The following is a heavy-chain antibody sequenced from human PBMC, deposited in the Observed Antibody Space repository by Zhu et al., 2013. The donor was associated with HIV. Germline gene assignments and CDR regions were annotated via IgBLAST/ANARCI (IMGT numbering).Heavy chain of an antibody. CDR2: IIPILGIA. Sequence: QVQLVQSGAEVKKPGSSVKVSCKASGGTFSSYTISWVRQAPGQGLEWMGRIIPILGIANYAQKFQGRVTITADKSTSTAYMELSSLRSEDTAVYYCARGHGDYPFDYWGQGTLVTVSS. D-gene: IGHD4-17*01. CDR3: ARGHGDYPFDY. J-gene: IGHJ4*02. V-gene: IGHV1-69*02. CDR1: GGTFSSYT.